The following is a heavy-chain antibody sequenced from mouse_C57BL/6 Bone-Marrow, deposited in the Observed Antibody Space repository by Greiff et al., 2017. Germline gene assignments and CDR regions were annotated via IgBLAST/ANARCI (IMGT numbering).Heavy chain of an antibody. CDR3: ARRGNWDRNYFDY. Sequence: QVQLQQPGAELVMPGASVKLSCKASGYTFTSYWMHWVKQRPGQGLEWIGEIDPSDSYTNYNQKFKGKSTLTVDKSSSTAYMQLSSLTSEDSAVYYCARRGNWDRNYFDYWGQGPLSQSPQ. J-gene: IGHJ2*01. CDR2: IDPSDSYT. CDR1: GYTFTSYW. V-gene: IGHV1-69*01. D-gene: IGHD4-1*01.